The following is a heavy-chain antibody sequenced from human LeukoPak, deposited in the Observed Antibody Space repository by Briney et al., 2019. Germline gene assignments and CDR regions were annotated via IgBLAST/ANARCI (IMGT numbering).Heavy chain of an antibody. CDR3: ARRMITVSDSFDV. D-gene: IGHD3-16*01. CDR1: GDSLNKNF. CDR2: VFHSGTT. Sequence: PSETLSLTCSVSGDSLNKNFWSWIRQPPGKELEWIGYVFHSGTTNYSPSLKSRVAISLDLSKNQVSLTLASVTAADTAVYYCARRMITVSDSFDVWGLGTVVTVSS. V-gene: IGHV4-59*01. J-gene: IGHJ3*01.